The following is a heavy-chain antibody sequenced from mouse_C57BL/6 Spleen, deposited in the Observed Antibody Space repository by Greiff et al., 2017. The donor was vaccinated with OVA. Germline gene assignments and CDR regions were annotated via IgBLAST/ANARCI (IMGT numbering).Heavy chain of an antibody. D-gene: IGHD2-2*01. J-gene: IGHJ3*01. CDR3: ARSIYYVYDGVAY. V-gene: IGHV1-53*01. CDR1: GYTFTSYW. CDR2: INPNNGGT. Sequence: QVQLQQPGTELVKPGASVKLSCKASGYTFTSYWMHWVKQRPGQGLEWIGNINPNNGGTNYNEKFKGKATLTVDKSSSTAYMQLSSLTSEDSAVYFYARSIYYVYDGVAYWGQGTLVTVSA.